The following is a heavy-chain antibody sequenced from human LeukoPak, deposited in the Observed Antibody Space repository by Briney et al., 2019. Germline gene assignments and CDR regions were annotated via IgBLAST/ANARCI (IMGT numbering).Heavy chain of an antibody. Sequence: SETLSLTCAVYGGSFSGYYWSWIRQPPGKGLEWIGEINHSGSTNYNPSLKSRVTISVDTSKNQFSLKLSSVTAADTAVYYCARRHCSSTSCYPLYYYGMDVWGQGTTVTVSS. V-gene: IGHV4-34*01. J-gene: IGHJ6*02. CDR1: GGSFSGYY. CDR3: ARRHCSSTSCYPLYYYGMDV. D-gene: IGHD2-2*01. CDR2: INHSGST.